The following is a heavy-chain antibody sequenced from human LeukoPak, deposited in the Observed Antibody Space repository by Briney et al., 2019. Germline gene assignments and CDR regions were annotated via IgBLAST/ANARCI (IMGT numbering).Heavy chain of an antibody. D-gene: IGHD6-13*01. CDR1: GGTFSSYA. Sequence: SGKVSCKASGGTFSSYAISWVRQAPGQGLEWMGGIIPIFGTANYAQKFQGRVTITADESTSTAYMELSSLRSEDTAVYYCARDRGAAAGPGVLDYWGQGTLVTVSS. CDR2: IIPIFGTA. J-gene: IGHJ4*02. V-gene: IGHV1-69*01. CDR3: ARDRGAAAGPGVLDY.